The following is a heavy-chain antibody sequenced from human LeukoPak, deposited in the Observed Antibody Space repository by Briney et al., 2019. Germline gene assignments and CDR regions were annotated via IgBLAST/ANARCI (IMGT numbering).Heavy chain of an antibody. CDR3: AKDTEAVAVSGYFDY. D-gene: IGHD6-19*01. CDR1: GFTFSNYA. Sequence: GGSLRLSCAASGFTFSNYAMSWVRQAPGKGLEWVSALSGSGGSTYYADSVKGRFTISRDNAKNSLYLQMNSLRAEDTALYYCAKDTEAVAVSGYFDYWGQGTLVTVSS. V-gene: IGHV3-23*01. J-gene: IGHJ4*02. CDR2: LSGSGGST.